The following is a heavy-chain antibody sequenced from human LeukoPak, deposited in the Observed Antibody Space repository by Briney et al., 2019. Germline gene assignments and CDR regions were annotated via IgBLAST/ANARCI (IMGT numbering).Heavy chain of an antibody. CDR1: GYTFTSYG. CDR2: ISAYNGNT. Sequence: ASVKVSCKASGYTFTSYGISWVRQAPRQGLEWMGWISAYNGNTNYAQKLQGRVTMTTDPSTSTAYMELRSLRSDDTAVYYCARDRHGKNWFDPWGQGTLVTVSS. D-gene: IGHD1-14*01. V-gene: IGHV1-18*01. CDR3: ARDRHGKNWFDP. J-gene: IGHJ5*02.